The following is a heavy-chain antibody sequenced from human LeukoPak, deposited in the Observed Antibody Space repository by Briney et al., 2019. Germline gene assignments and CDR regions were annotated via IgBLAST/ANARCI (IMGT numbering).Heavy chain of an antibody. CDR1: GFTFSSYA. J-gene: IGHJ4*02. Sequence: GGSLRLSCAASGFTFSSYAMHWVRQAPGKGLEWVAVISYDGSNKYYADSVKGRFTISRDNSKNTLYLQMNSLRAEDTAVYHCAKGGGYSYGQRDKEYYFDYWGQGTLVTVSS. CDR3: AKGGGYSYGQRDKEYYFDY. D-gene: IGHD5-18*01. V-gene: IGHV3-30*04. CDR2: ISYDGSNK.